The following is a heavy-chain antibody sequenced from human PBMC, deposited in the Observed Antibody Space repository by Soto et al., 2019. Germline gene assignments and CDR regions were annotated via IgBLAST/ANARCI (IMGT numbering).Heavy chain of an antibody. Sequence: GESLKISCTGSGYSFSSYWIGWVRQMPGEGLEWMGFVYPGDSDTRYSPSFQGHVTISVDKSISTAYLQWSSLRASDTAMYYCARQPDYNILTGYLYYFDYWGQGTLVTVSS. CDR2: VYPGDSDT. CDR3: ARQPDYNILTGYLYYFDY. CDR1: GYSFSSYW. J-gene: IGHJ4*02. D-gene: IGHD3-9*01. V-gene: IGHV5-51*01.